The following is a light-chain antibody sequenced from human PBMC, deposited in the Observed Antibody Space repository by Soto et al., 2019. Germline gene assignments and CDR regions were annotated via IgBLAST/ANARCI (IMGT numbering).Light chain of an antibody. CDR1: QSISVH. J-gene: IGKJ2*01. V-gene: IGKV1-39*01. CDR3: QQSYITPYT. CDR2: AAS. Sequence: DIQITQSPSSLSASVGDTVTITCRASQSISVHLNWYQQKPGKGPKLLIYAASNLQSGVPLRFSGSGSETDFALTISSLQPEDFATYYCQQSYITPYTFGQGTKLEIQ.